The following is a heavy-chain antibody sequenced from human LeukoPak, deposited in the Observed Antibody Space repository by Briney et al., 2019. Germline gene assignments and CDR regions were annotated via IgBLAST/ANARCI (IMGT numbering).Heavy chain of an antibody. CDR2: IYYSGST. V-gene: IGHV4-30-4*01. CDR1: GGSISSGDYY. J-gene: IGHJ4*02. Sequence: SETLSLTCTVSGGSISSGDYYWRWIRQPPGKGLEWIGYIYYSGSTYYNPSLKSRVTISVHTSKNQFSLKLSSVTAADTAVYYCARDRGFWSGYPYFDYWGQGTLVTVSS. CDR3: ARDRGFWSGYPYFDY. D-gene: IGHD3-3*01.